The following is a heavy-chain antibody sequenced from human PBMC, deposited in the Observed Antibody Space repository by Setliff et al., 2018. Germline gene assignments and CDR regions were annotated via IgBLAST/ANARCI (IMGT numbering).Heavy chain of an antibody. Sequence: PSETLSLTCAVYGGSFSGYYWSWIRQPPGKGLEWIGEINHSGSTNYNPSFKSRVTISVDTSKNQFSLKLSSVTAADTAVYYCARGKVLYDYVWGSYRYEDYYYGMDVWGQGTTVTVSS. V-gene: IGHV4-34*01. J-gene: IGHJ6*02. CDR1: GGSFSGYY. D-gene: IGHD3-16*02. CDR3: ARGKVLYDYVWGSYRYEDYYYGMDV. CDR2: INHSGST.